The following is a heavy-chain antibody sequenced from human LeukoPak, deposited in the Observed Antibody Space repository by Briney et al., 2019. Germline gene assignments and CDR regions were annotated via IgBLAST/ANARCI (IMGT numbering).Heavy chain of an antibody. J-gene: IGHJ4*02. CDR2: MNPNSGNT. D-gene: IGHD6-6*01. CDR3: ARAISSTEYSSPDY. V-gene: IGHV1-8*01. CDR1: GYTFTSYD. Sequence: ASVKVSCKASGYTFTSYDINWVRQATGQGLEWMGWMNPNSGNTGYAQKFRGRVTMTRNTSISTAYMELSSLRSEDTAVYYCARAISSTEYSSPDYWGQGTLVTVSS.